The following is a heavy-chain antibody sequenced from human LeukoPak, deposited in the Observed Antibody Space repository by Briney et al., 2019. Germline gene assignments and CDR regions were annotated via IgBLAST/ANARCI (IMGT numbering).Heavy chain of an antibody. D-gene: IGHD5-18*01. J-gene: IGHJ4*02. CDR1: GFTFSSYG. Sequence: GGSLRLSCAASGFTFSSYGMHWVRQAPGKGLEWVAVIWYDGSNKYYADSVKGRFTISRDNSKNTLYLQMNSLRAEDTAVYYCARAGWIQLWYFDYWGQGTLVAVSS. V-gene: IGHV3-33*01. CDR3: ARAGWIQLWYFDY. CDR2: IWYDGSNK.